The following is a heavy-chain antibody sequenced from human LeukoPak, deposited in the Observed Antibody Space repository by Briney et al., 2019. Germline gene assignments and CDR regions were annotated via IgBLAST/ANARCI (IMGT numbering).Heavy chain of an antibody. D-gene: IGHD1-7*01. Sequence: GGSLRLSCAASGFTFSDYAMHWVRQAPGKGLEWVAVISKDGSDKYYPGSVRGRFTISRDNSKNTIYLQMDSLRAEDTAIYYCARDHWWNYDYWGQGTLVTVSS. V-gene: IGHV3-30-3*01. CDR2: ISKDGSDK. CDR3: ARDHWWNYDY. CDR1: GFTFSDYA. J-gene: IGHJ4*02.